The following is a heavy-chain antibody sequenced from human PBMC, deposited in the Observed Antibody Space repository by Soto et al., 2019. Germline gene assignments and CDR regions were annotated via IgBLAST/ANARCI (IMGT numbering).Heavy chain of an antibody. D-gene: IGHD6-19*01. CDR1: GFTFTSAW. CDR3: TTEMRHTSGWYGAFNI. V-gene: IGHV3-15*01. Sequence: EVQLVESGGCLLKPGGSLRLSCTASGFTFTSAWMDWVRQAPGKGLEWVGRIKSNADGGAADYPAPVKGRFIISRDDSKNTLYLQMNSLKTEDTAVYYCTTEMRHTSGWYGAFNIWGQGTMVTVSS. J-gene: IGHJ3*02. CDR2: IKSNADGGAA.